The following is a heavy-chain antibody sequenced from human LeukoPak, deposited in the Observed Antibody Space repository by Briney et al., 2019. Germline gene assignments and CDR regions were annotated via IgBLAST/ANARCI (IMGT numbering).Heavy chain of an antibody. J-gene: IGHJ6*02. Sequence: GGSLRLSCAASGFTFSNYWMTWVRQAPGKGLEWVANIEPDGSRKYYVDSVQGRFTISRDNTKNSLFLQMNSLRAEDTAVYYCYSTGWHEYYYTGMDVWGQWTTVIVSS. CDR3: YSTGWHEYYYTGMDV. D-gene: IGHD6-19*01. CDR2: IEPDGSRK. CDR1: GFTFSNYW. V-gene: IGHV3-7*01.